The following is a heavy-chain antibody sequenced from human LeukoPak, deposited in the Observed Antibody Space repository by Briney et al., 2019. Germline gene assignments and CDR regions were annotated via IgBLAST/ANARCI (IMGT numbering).Heavy chain of an antibody. CDR1: GGSISSGRYY. J-gene: IGHJ4*02. CDR2: IYYSGST. Sequence: PSETLSLTCTVSGGSISSGRYYWGWLRQPPGKGLEWIGSIYYSGSTYYTPSLKSRVTISVDTSKNQFSLKLSSVTAADTAVYYCAILPFDYWGQGTLVTVSS. V-gene: IGHV4-39*01. CDR3: AILPFDY.